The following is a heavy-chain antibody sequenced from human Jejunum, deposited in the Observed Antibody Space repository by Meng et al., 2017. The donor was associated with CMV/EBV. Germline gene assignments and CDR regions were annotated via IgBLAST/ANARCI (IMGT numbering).Heavy chain of an antibody. CDR3: ARDPRPIRFLGSPPNWYCDL. D-gene: IGHD3-3*01. CDR1: YG. V-gene: IGHV1-18*01. Sequence: YGINWVRQAPGQGLEWMGWISAYNSDTKYAPNLQGRVTMTTDTSTDTAYLDLMTLRSDDTAVYYCARDPRPIRFLGSPPNWYCDLWGRGTLVTVSS. CDR2: ISAYNSDT. J-gene: IGHJ2*01.